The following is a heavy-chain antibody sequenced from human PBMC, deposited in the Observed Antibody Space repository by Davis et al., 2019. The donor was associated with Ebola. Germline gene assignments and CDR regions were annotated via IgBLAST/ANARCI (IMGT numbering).Heavy chain of an antibody. CDR2: IDPSDSYT. D-gene: IGHD2-2*01. J-gene: IGHJ6*04. CDR3: ARGDSSGLDV. Sequence: PGGSLRLSCKGSGYSFTSYWIGWVRQMPGKGLEWMGRIDPSDSYTNYSPSFQGQVTISADKSISTAYLQWSSLKASDTAMYYCARGDSSGLDVWGKGTTVTVSS. CDR1: GYSFTSYW. V-gene: IGHV5-10-1*04.